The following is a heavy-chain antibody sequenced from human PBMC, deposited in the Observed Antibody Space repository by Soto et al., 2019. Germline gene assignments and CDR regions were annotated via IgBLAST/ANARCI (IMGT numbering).Heavy chain of an antibody. CDR2: IYHSGST. D-gene: IGHD6-19*01. V-gene: IGHV4-4*02. J-gene: IGHJ4*02. CDR3: ARAGAVAGRLDY. Sequence: SETLSLTCAVSSGSISSSNWWSWVRQPPGKGLEWIGEIYHSGSTNYNPSLKSRVTISVDKSKNQFSLKLSSVTAADTAVYYCARAGAVAGRLDYWGQGTLVTVSS. CDR1: SGSISSSNW.